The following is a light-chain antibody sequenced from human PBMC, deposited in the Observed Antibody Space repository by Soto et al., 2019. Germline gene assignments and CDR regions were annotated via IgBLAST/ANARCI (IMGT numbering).Light chain of an antibody. CDR3: QQFYYYPHT. V-gene: IGKV1-39*01. CDR2: GAS. Sequence: IQMTQSPSSLSASVGDGVTLTCRASHTIATYLNWYQQKPGQVPEVLIYGASRLHVGVPSRLTGSGYVTDFTLTINNLKPEDFAIYYCQQFYYYPHTFGQGTKLEVK. CDR1: HTIATY. J-gene: IGKJ2*01.